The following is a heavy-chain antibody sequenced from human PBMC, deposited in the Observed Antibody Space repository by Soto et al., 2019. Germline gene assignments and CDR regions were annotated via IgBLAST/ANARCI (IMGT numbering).Heavy chain of an antibody. CDR3: ARHLPGRLSGQGY. Sequence: PSETLSLTCTVSGDSITSYCWSWIRQPPEKGLEWIGQICYSGSTTYNPSLKSRVTISVDTSKNQFSLKLSSVTAADTAVYYGARHLPGRLSGQGYWGQGTLVTVSS. V-gene: IGHV4-59*08. D-gene: IGHD2-15*01. CDR1: GDSITSYC. J-gene: IGHJ4*02. CDR2: ICYSGST.